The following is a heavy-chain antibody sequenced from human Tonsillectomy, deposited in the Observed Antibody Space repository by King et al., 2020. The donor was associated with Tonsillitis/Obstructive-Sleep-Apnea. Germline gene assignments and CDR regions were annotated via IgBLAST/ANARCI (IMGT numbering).Heavy chain of an antibody. CDR3: ASGAAATQDFDY. D-gene: IGHD2-15*01. V-gene: IGHV4-31*03. J-gene: IGHJ4*02. CDR1: GGSISSGGYY. Sequence: VQMQESGPGLVKPSQTLSLTCTVSGGSISSGGYYWSWIRQHPGKGLEWIGYIYYSGSTYYNPSLKSRVTISVDTSKNQFSLKLSSVTAADTAVYYCASGAAATQDFDYWGQGTLVTVSS. CDR2: IYYSGST.